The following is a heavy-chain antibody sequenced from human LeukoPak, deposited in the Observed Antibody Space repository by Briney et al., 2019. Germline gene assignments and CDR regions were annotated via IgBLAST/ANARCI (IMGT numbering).Heavy chain of an antibody. CDR2: INHSGST. V-gene: IGHV4-34*01. Sequence: SETLSLTSAVYGGSFSGYYWSWIRQPPGKGLEWIGEINHSGSTNYNPSLKSRVTISVDTSKNQFSLKLSSVTAADTAVYYCARAVFSYSYFDYWGQGTLVTVSS. CDR3: ARAVFSYSYFDY. CDR1: GGSFSGYY. J-gene: IGHJ4*02. D-gene: IGHD3-9*01.